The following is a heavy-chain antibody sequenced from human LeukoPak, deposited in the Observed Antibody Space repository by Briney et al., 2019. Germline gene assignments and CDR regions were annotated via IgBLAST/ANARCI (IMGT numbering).Heavy chain of an antibody. Sequence: PGGSLGLSCAASGITFSSYYMSWVRQAPGKGLEWVANIGQDGSGQFYADSVKGRFTISRDNAKNSLYLQMDSLRVEDTAVYYCGRWLYSSGWAIDYWGQGTLVTVSS. D-gene: IGHD6-19*01. J-gene: IGHJ4*02. CDR3: GRWLYSSGWAIDY. CDR1: GITFSSYY. V-gene: IGHV3-7*01. CDR2: IGQDGSGQ.